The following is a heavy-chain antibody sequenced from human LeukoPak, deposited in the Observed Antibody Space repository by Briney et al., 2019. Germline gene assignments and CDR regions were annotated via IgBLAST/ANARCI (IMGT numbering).Heavy chain of an antibody. D-gene: IGHD5-12*01. CDR3: ARSGRGTYYYFDL. CDR1: GYTFTSYG. Sequence: ASVKVSCKASGYTFTSYGISWVRQAPGQGLEWMGWISAYNGNTNYAQKLQGRVTMTTDTPTSTAYMELRSLTSDDTAMYYCARSGRGTYYYFDLWGQGTLVTVSS. V-gene: IGHV1-18*01. J-gene: IGHJ4*02. CDR2: ISAYNGNT.